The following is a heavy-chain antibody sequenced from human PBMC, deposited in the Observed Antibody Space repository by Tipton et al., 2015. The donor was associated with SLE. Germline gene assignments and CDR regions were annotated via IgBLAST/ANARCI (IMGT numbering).Heavy chain of an antibody. Sequence: SLRLSCAASGFTFSHYAMHWVRQAPGKGLEWVALISFDGSNKFYADSVKGRFTISRDKSKNTVYLQMNSLRAEDTAVYYCARGGSYSPFDYWGQGTLVTVSS. D-gene: IGHD1-26*01. V-gene: IGHV3-30*19. J-gene: IGHJ4*02. CDR1: GFTFSHYA. CDR2: ISFDGSNK. CDR3: ARGGSYSPFDY.